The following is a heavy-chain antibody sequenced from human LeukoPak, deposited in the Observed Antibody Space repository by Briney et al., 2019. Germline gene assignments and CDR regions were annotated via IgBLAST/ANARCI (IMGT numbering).Heavy chain of an antibody. CDR3: AKSGFYGDYSWYFDY. Sequence: GGSLRLSCAASGFTFSSYAMSWVRQAPGKGLEWVSAISGSGSSTYYADSVKGRFTISRDNSKNTLYLQMNSLRAEDTAVYYCAKSGFYGDYSWYFDYWGQGTLVTVSS. J-gene: IGHJ4*02. V-gene: IGHV3-23*01. CDR2: ISGSGSST. CDR1: GFTFSSYA. D-gene: IGHD4-17*01.